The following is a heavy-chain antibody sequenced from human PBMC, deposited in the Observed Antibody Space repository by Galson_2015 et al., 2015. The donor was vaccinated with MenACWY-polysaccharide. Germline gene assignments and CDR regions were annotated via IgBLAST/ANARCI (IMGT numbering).Heavy chain of an antibody. J-gene: IGHJ4*02. V-gene: IGHV3-33*01. CDR3: ARALRGITVDD. D-gene: IGHD3-10*01. CDR1: GFTFNNHG. CDR2: IWYDGSNE. Sequence: SLRLSCAASGFTFNNHGMHWVRQAPGKGLEWVALIWYDGSNEYYAGSVKGRFTISKDNSKNTVYLQMNSLRAEDTAVYYCARALRGITVDDWGQGTLVAVSS.